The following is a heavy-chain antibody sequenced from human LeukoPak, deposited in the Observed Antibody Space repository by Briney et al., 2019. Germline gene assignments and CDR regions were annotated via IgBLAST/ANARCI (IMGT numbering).Heavy chain of an antibody. CDR3: VSVLTVTFDS. CDR2: VWSDGNGK. J-gene: IGHJ4*02. Sequence: PGGSLRLSCAASGFTFGTYGMHWVRQAPGKGLEWVALVWSDGNGKFYADSVKGRFTISRDNSKNTVYLQMNSLRAEDTAVYYCVSVLTVTFDSWGQGTLVTVSS. CDR1: GFTFGTYG. V-gene: IGHV3-33*01. D-gene: IGHD4-17*01.